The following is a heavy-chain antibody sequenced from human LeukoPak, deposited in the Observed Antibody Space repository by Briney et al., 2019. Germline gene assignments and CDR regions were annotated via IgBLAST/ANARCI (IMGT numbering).Heavy chain of an antibody. J-gene: IGHJ4*02. Sequence: SVKVSCKASGYTFTGYYMHWVRQAPGQGLEWMGWINPNSGGTNYAQKFQGRVTMTRDTSISTAYMELSRLRSDDTAVYYCARSSGYSSSWWGYFDYWGQGTLVTVSS. CDR3: ARSSGYSSSWWGYFDY. D-gene: IGHD6-13*01. CDR2: INPNSGGT. V-gene: IGHV1-2*02. CDR1: GYTFTGYY.